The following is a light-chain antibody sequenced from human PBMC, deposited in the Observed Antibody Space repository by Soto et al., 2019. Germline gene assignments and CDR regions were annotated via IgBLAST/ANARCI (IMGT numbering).Light chain of an antibody. V-gene: IGKV1-9*01. Sequence: SHLTQSPASLSASFVDIVTITFVASQGISSYLAWYQQKPGKAPKLLIYVASTLQSGVPSRFSGSGSGTDFTLTISNLQPEDLATYYCQQLNTYPITFGQGTRLEIK. CDR2: VAS. J-gene: IGKJ5*01. CDR1: QGISSY. CDR3: QQLNTYPIT.